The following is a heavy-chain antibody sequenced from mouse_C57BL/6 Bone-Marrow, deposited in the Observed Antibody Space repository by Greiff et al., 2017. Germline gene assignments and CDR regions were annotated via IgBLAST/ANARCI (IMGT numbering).Heavy chain of an antibody. CDR3: ARLGRLRTWFAY. Sequence: VKLQQSGPELVKPGASVKISCKASGYAFSSSWMNWVKQRPGKGLEWIGRIYPGDGDTNYNGKFKGKATLTADKSSSTAYMQLSSLTSEDSAVYFCARLGRLRTWFAYWGQGTLVTVSA. CDR1: GYAFSSSW. V-gene: IGHV1-82*01. J-gene: IGHJ3*01. CDR2: IYPGDGDT. D-gene: IGHD2-4*01.